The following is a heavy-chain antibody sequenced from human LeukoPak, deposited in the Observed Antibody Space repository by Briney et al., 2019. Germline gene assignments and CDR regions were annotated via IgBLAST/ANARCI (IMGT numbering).Heavy chain of an antibody. CDR3: ARVGYYDFWSGHQKSSYYYYMDV. CDR2: MNPNSGNT. Sequence: ASVKVSCKASGYTFTSYDINWVRQATGQGLEWMGWMNPNSGNTGYAQKFQGRVTMTRNTSISTAYMELSSLRSEDTAVYYCARVGYYDFWSGHQKSSYYYYMDVWGKGTTVTVSS. CDR1: GYTFTSYD. J-gene: IGHJ6*03. D-gene: IGHD3-3*01. V-gene: IGHV1-8*01.